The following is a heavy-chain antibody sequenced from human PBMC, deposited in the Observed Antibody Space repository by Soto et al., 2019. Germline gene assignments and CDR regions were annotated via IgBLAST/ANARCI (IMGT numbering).Heavy chain of an antibody. CDR2: IYYNGRT. CDR1: GGSISTYY. CDR3: ARDGSGYDFWSGPYFFDY. J-gene: IGHJ4*02. D-gene: IGHD3-3*01. V-gene: IGHV4-59*01. Sequence: QVQLQESGPGLVKPSETLSLTCTVSGGSISTYYWSWIRQPPGKGLEWIGYIYYNGRTNYNTSLESRVTISRDTTKSQFSLKLSSVSAADTAVSYCARDGSGYDFWSGPYFFDYWGPGTLVTVSS.